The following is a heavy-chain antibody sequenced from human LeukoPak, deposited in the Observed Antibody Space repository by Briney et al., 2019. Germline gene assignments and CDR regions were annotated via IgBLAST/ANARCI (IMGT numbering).Heavy chain of an antibody. D-gene: IGHD1-26*01. V-gene: IGHV3-23*01. CDR1: GFTFSSYA. J-gene: IGHJ4*02. Sequence: PGGSLRLSCAASGFTFSSYAMSWVRQAPGKGLEWVSAISGSGGSTYYADSVKGRFTISRDNSKNTLYLQMNSLRAEDTAVYYCATYSGSYPVFDYWGQGTLVTVSS. CDR3: ATYSGSYPVFDY. CDR2: ISGSGGST.